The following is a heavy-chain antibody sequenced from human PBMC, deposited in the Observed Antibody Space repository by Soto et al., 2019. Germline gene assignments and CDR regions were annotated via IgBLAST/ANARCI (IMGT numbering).Heavy chain of an antibody. J-gene: IGHJ4*02. CDR3: ARAEGGSGYPFPFDY. Sequence: PSETLSLTCTVSGGSISSGDYYWSWIRQPPGKGLEWIGYIYYSGSTYYNPSLKSRVTISVDTSKNQFSLKLSSVTAADTAVYYCARAEGGSGYPFPFDYWGQGTLVTVS. V-gene: IGHV4-30-4*01. CDR1: GGSISSGDYY. CDR2: IYYSGST. D-gene: IGHD3-22*01.